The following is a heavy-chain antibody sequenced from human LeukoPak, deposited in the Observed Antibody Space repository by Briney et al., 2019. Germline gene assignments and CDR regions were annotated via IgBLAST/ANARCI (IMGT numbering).Heavy chain of an antibody. J-gene: IGHJ4*02. CDR2: IYHSGST. CDR3: ARGHHRYHGSGSFRGGFVDY. D-gene: IGHD3-10*01. V-gene: IGHV4-34*01. CDR1: GGSFSGYY. Sequence: SETLSLTCAVYGGSFSGYYWSWIRQPPGKGLEWIGYIYHSGSTYYNPSLKSRVTISVDRSKNQFSLKLSSVTAADTAVYYCARGHHRYHGSGSFRGGFVDYWGQGTLVTVSS.